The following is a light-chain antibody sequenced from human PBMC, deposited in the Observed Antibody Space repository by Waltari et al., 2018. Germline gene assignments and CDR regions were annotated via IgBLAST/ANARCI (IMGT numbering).Light chain of an antibody. CDR3: CSYVGSSRV. CDR1: SSDVGSYNL. J-gene: IGLJ3*02. Sequence: QSALTQPASVSGSTGQSITISCTGTSSDVGSYNLVSWYQQHPGKAPKLMIYEGSKRPSGFSNRFSVSKSGNTAALTISGLQAEYEADYYCCSYVGSSRVFGGWTKLTVL. CDR2: EGS. V-gene: IGLV2-23*01.